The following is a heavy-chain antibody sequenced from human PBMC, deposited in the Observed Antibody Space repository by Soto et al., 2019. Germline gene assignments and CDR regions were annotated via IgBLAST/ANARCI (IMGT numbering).Heavy chain of an antibody. D-gene: IGHD4-4*01. V-gene: IGHV3-30-3*01. CDR3: ARDHEYSNYYRYYYYGMDV. Sequence: HPGGSLRLSCAASGFTFSSYAMHWVRQAPGKGLEWVAVISYDGSNKYYADSVKGRFTISRDNSKNTLYLQMNSLRAEDTAVYYCARDHEYSNYYRYYYYGMDVWGQGTTVTVSS. CDR2: ISYDGSNK. J-gene: IGHJ6*02. CDR1: GFTFSSYA.